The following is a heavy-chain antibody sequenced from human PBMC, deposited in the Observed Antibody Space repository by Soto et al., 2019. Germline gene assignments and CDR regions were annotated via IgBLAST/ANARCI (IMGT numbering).Heavy chain of an antibody. V-gene: IGHV3-23*01. CDR2: ISGSGGST. J-gene: IGHJ4*02. Sequence: VGSLRLSFAASGFTFSSYAMSRVRQAPGKGLEWVSAISGSGGSTYYADSVKGRFTISRDNSKNTLYLQMNSLRAADTAVYYCAKDRWGAARPELAYWRQGTLVTVSS. D-gene: IGHD6-6*01. CDR1: GFTFSSYA. CDR3: AKDRWGAARPELAY.